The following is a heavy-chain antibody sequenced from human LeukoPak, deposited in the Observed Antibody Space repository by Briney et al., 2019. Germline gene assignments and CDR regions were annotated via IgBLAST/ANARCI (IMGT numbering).Heavy chain of an antibody. D-gene: IGHD6-13*01. CDR2: FDPEDGET. Sequence: ASVKVSCKVSGYTLTELSMHWVRQAPGKGLEWMGGFDPEDGETIYAQKFQGRVTMTEDTSTDTAYMELSSLRSEDTAVYYCATGEGRVFHPDYWGQGTTVTVSS. V-gene: IGHV1-24*01. CDR1: GYTLTELS. CDR3: ATGEGRVFHPDY. J-gene: IGHJ4*03.